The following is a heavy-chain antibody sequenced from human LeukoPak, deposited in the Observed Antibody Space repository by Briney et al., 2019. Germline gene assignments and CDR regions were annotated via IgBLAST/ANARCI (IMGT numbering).Heavy chain of an antibody. CDR3: ARDFVPAANTNWFDP. CDR2: ISSSSSYI. D-gene: IGHD2-2*01. CDR1: GFTFSSYS. J-gene: IGHJ5*02. V-gene: IGHV3-21*01. Sequence: PGGSLRLSCAASGFTFSSYSMNWVRQAPGKGLGWVSSISSSSSYIYYADSVKGRFTISRDNAKNSLYLQMNSLRAEDTAVYYCARDFVPAANTNWFDPWGQGTLVTVSS.